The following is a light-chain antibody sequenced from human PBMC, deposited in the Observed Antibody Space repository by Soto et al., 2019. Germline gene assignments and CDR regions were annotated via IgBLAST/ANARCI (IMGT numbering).Light chain of an antibody. CDR2: GAS. Sequence: EIAMTQSPATLTLSPGERATLSCRANQSLGNNIAWYQQKPGQAPRLLIYGASTGATGLPARFSGSGSGTEFTLSISSLQSEDFAVYYCLQYNKWPRTFGQGTKVEIK. CDR3: LQYNKWPRT. J-gene: IGKJ1*01. CDR1: QSLGNN. V-gene: IGKV3-15*01.